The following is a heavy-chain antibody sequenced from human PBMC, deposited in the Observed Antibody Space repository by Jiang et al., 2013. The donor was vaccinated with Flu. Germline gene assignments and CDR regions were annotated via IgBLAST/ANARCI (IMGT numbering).Heavy chain of an antibody. D-gene: IGHD2-2*01. V-gene: IGHV4-39*01. CDR1: GGSISSSSYY. J-gene: IGHJ6*02. CDR3: ARGPVVVVPAAMWYYYYGMDV. Sequence: LLKPSETLSLTCTVSGGSISSSSYYWGWIRQPPGKGLEWIGSIYYSGSTYYNPSLKSRVTISVDTSKNQFSLKLSSVTAADTAVYYCARGPVVVVPAAMWYYYYGMDVVGPRDHGHRLL. CDR2: IYYSGST.